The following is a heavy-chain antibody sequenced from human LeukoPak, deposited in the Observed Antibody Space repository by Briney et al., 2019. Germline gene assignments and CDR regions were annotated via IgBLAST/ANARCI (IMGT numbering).Heavy chain of an antibody. Sequence: GESLKISCKGSGYSFTSYWIAWVRQMPGKGLEWMGIIYPGDSDTRYSPSFQGQVTISADKSISTAYLQWSSLKASDSAMYYCARAGYDFWSGFSRPFDYWGHGTLVTVSS. CDR2: IYPGDSDT. V-gene: IGHV5-51*01. CDR3: ARAGYDFWSGFSRPFDY. D-gene: IGHD3-3*01. CDR1: GYSFTSYW. J-gene: IGHJ4*01.